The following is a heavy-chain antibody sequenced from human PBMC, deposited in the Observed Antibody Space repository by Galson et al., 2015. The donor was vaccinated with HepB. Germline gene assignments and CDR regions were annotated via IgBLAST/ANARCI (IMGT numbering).Heavy chain of an antibody. CDR3: ARGVLLWDGPDY. J-gene: IGHJ4*02. V-gene: IGHV1-46*01. CDR1: GYTFTNYG. CDR2: INPSGGST. Sequence: SVKVSCKASGYTFTNYGFSWVRQAPGQGLEWMGIINPSGGSTDYAQKFRGRHTMTRDTSTSTVFMELSSLRSEDTAVYHCARGVLLWDGPDYWGQGTLVTVSS. D-gene: IGHD3-10*01.